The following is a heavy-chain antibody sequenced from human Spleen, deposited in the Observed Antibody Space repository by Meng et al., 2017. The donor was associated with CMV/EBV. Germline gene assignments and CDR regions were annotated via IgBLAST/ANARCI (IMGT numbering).Heavy chain of an antibody. J-gene: IGHJ6*02. CDR1: GGSISSSSYY. CDR2: IYYSGST. D-gene: IGHD3-3*01. CDR3: ARDFWQQGYYYGMDV. Sequence: SETLSLTCTVSGGSISSSSYYWGWIRQPPGKGLEWIGSIYYSGSTYYNPSLKSRVTISVDTSKNQFSLKLSSVTAADTAVYYCARDFWQQGYYYGMDVWGQGTTVTVSS. V-gene: IGHV4-39*07.